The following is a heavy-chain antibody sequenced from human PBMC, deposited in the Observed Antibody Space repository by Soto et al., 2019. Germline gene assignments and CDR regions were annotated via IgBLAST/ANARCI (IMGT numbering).Heavy chain of an antibody. Sequence: GGSLRLSCAGSGFTFRWFGMNWVRQAPGKGLEWVARISNDGSNEYYVDSVKGRFTISRDNSKNTLYLQMDSLRAEDTAVYYCASWGAYGGYEGDAFDIWGQGTMVTVSS. D-gene: IGHD5-12*01. V-gene: IGHV3-30*03. J-gene: IGHJ3*02. CDR3: ASWGAYGGYEGDAFDI. CDR1: GFTFRWFG. CDR2: ISNDGSNE.